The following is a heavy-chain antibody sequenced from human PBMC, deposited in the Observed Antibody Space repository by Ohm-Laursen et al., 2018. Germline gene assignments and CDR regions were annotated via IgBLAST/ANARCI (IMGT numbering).Heavy chain of an antibody. CDR1: GFTFSSYG. V-gene: IGHV3-33*05. CDR2: ISHDGSDK. J-gene: IGHJ3*02. Sequence: SLRLSCTASGFTFSSYGMHWVRQAPGKGLEWVAVISHDGSDKYYADSVKGRFTISRDNSKNTLYLQMNSLRAEDTAVYYCANIHGGAGGAFDIWGQGTMVTVSS. D-gene: IGHD3-16*01. CDR3: ANIHGGAGGAFDI.